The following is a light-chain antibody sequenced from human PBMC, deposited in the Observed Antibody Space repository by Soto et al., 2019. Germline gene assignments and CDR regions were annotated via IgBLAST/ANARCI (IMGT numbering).Light chain of an antibody. CDR1: QSVSSSY. CDR3: EQYGSSPRT. J-gene: IGKJ1*01. Sequence: VLKQSLGTLSLSKGERAILSCRASQSVSSSYLAWYQQKPGQAPRLLIYGASSRATGIPDRFSGSGSGTDFTLTISRLEPEDFAVYYWEQYGSSPRTFGQGTKVDI. V-gene: IGKV3-20*01. CDR2: GAS.